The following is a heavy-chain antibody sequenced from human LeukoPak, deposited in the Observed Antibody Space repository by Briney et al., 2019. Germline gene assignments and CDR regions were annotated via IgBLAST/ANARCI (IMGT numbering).Heavy chain of an antibody. CDR2: INPNSGGT. CDR1: GYTFTGYY. D-gene: IGHD1-26*01. J-gene: IGHJ4*02. Sequence: ASVKVSCKASGYTFTGYYMHWVRQAPGQGLEWMGRINPNSGGTNYAQKFQGRVTMTRDTSISTAYMELSGLRSDDTAVYYCARVRWELLRWHYYFDYWGQGTLVTVSS. CDR3: ARVRWELLRWHYYFDY. V-gene: IGHV1-2*06.